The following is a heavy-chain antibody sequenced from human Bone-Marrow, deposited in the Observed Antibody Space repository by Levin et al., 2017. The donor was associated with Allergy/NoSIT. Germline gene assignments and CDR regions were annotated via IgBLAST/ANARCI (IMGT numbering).Heavy chain of an antibody. J-gene: IGHJ4*02. D-gene: IGHD6-19*01. CDR3: ARGVAGRLDY. CDR2: TYYRSKWYN. CDR1: GDSVSSNSVA. V-gene: IGHV6-1*01. Sequence: PSETLSLTCAISGDSVSSNSVAWHWIRQSPSRGLEWLGKTYYRSKWYNEYAISVKSRITFNSDTSKNQLSLQLNSVTPDDAAVYYCARGVAGRLDYWGQGTLVTVSS.